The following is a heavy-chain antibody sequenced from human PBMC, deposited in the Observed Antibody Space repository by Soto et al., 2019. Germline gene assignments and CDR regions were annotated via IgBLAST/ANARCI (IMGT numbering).Heavy chain of an antibody. J-gene: IGHJ4*02. CDR2: IYHSGST. V-gene: IGHV4-4*02. CDR3: ARATAIAAAGTLAYYFDY. CDR1: GGSISSSNW. D-gene: IGHD6-13*01. Sequence: QVQLQESGPGLVKPSGTLSLTCAVSGGSISSSNWWSWVRQPPGKGLEWIGEIYHSGSTNYNPSLESRVTISVDKSKNQFSLKLSSVTAADTAVYYCARATAIAAAGTLAYYFDYWGQGTLVTVSS.